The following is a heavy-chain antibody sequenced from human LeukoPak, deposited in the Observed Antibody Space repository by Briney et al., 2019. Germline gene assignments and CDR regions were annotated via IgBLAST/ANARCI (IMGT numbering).Heavy chain of an antibody. CDR2: ISNRDKDT. CDR3: AREGLGYGDFDY. J-gene: IGHJ4*02. V-gene: IGHV3-48*03. D-gene: IGHD5-18*01. Sequence: PGGSLRLSCAASGFSFCSLKMSWVRQAPGKGLGWVSYISNRDKDTNYADSVKGRFTISRDNAKNSLYLQMNSLRAEDTAVYYCAREGLGYGDFDYWGQGTLVTVSS. CDR1: GFSFCSLK.